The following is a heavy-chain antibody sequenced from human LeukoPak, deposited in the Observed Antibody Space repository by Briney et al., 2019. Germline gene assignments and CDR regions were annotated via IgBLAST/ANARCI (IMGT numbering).Heavy chain of an antibody. D-gene: IGHD5-18*01. CDR1: GGTFSSYA. CDR3: AILWVDIAMVTSDVEHPLDY. Sequence: SVKVSCKASGGTFSSYAISWVRQAPGQGLEWMGRIIPIFGTANYAQEFQGRVTITTDESTSTAYMELSSLRSEDTAVYYCAILWVDIAMVTSDVEHPLDYWGQGTLVTVSS. CDR2: IIPIFGTA. V-gene: IGHV1-69*05. J-gene: IGHJ4*02.